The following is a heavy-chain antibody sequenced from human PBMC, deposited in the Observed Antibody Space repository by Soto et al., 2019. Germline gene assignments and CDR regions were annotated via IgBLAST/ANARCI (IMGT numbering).Heavy chain of an antibody. D-gene: IGHD1-7*01. CDR1: GFNFDNYG. J-gene: IGHJ4*02. CDR2: ITYDGSFQ. CDR3: AKDRVGGTFYTPLAF. Sequence: GRSLRLSCQASGFNFDNYGMHWVRQATGKGLEWVAVITYDGSFQYYADSVKGRFTISRDNSKNTLSLHLNTLKPEDTAVYHCAKDRVGGTFYTPLAFWGQGTLVTGSS. V-gene: IGHV3-30*18.